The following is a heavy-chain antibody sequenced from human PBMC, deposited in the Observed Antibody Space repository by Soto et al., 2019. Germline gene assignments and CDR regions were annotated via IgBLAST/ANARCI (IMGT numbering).Heavy chain of an antibody. V-gene: IGHV1-69*13. CDR3: ERAPGGDDSSGYYYFGASDI. J-gene: IGHJ3*02. CDR2: IIPIFGTA. Sequence: SVKVSCKASGGTFSSYAISWVRQAPGQGLEWMGGIIPIFGTANYAQKFQGRVTITADESTSTAYMELSSLRSEDTAVYYCERAPGGDDSSGYYYFGASDIWGKGTMVTVSS. D-gene: IGHD3-22*01. CDR1: GGTFSSYA.